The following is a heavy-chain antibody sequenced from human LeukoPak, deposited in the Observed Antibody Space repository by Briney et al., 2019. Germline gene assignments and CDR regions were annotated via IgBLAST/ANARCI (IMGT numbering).Heavy chain of an antibody. D-gene: IGHD3-10*01. J-gene: IGHJ4*02. Sequence: GGSLRLSCAASGFTFVDHYMDWVRQAPGKGLEWVSYISSSGSAIYYADSVKGRFTISRDNAKNSLYLQMNSLRAEDTGVYYCAREGHYNFDYWGQGILVTVSS. V-gene: IGHV3-11*04. CDR3: AREGHYNFDY. CDR2: ISSSGSAI. CDR1: GFTFVDHY.